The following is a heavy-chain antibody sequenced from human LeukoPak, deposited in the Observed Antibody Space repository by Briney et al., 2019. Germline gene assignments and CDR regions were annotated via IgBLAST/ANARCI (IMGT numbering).Heavy chain of an antibody. D-gene: IGHD3-9*01. V-gene: IGHV1-2*06. CDR1: GYTFTDYA. CDR3: TRDLTISGPIGY. Sequence: ASVNLSCKASGYTFTDYAIHWVRQAPGQGLEWMGRIDPHSGGTNYAQKFQGRATLTRDASISTAYMELSRLRSDDTAFYYCTRDLTISGPIGYWGQETLVTVSS. CDR2: IDPHSGGT. J-gene: IGHJ4*02.